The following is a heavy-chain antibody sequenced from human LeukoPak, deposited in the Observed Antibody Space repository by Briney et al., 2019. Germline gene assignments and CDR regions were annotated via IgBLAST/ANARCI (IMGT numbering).Heavy chain of an antibody. CDR3: ARGYYHYGSGTYD. J-gene: IGHJ4*02. Sequence: GGSLCFSCAASGFTFCSFWMHWVGQAPGKGWMWLSRINSDGSSTSYADSVKGRFTIYRENAKNTLYLEMNSLRAEDTAVYYCARGYYHYGSGTYDWGQGTLVTVSS. CDR1: GFTFCSFW. D-gene: IGHD3-10*01. V-gene: IGHV3-74*01. CDR2: INSDGSST.